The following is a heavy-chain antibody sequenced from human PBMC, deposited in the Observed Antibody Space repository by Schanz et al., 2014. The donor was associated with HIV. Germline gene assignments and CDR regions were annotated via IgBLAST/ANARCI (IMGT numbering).Heavy chain of an antibody. CDR2: ISYDGRNK. CDR1: GFTFDSYG. D-gene: IGHD1-1*01. V-gene: IGHV3-33*05. J-gene: IGHJ6*02. Sequence: QVRLVESGGGVVRPGRSLRLSCAASGFTFDSYGMHWVRQAPGKGLEWVAVISYDGRNKKFANSVKGRFTISRDNSKNTVYLQLNSLRAEDTAVYYCAKERRERWLPGRGGLDVWGQGTTVAVSS. CDR3: AKERRERWLPGRGGLDV.